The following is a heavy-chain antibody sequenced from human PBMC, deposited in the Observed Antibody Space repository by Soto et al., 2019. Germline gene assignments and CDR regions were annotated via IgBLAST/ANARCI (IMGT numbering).Heavy chain of an antibody. CDR1: GGTFSSHT. CDR3: ARARYYDFWSGYSPYYYYYGMDV. J-gene: IGHJ6*02. V-gene: IGHV1-69*01. CDR2: IIPIFGTA. Sequence: QVQLVQSGAEVKKPGSSVKVSCKASGGTFSSHTINWVRQAPGQGLEWMGGIIPIFGTANYAQKFQGRVTITADESTSTAYMELSSLRSEDTAVYYCARARYYDFWSGYSPYYYYYGMDVWGQGTTVTVSS. D-gene: IGHD3-3*01.